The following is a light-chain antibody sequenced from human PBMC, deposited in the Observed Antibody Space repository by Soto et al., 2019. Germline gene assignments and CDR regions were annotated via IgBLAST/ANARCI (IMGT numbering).Light chain of an antibody. Sequence: DIQMTQSPSTLSASIGDRVSITCRSSQSISKCLDWHQQKPGQAPKLLIYDASNLQSGVPSRFSGSGSGTEFTLTISSLQHDDSATYYRQQYNSYSFGQGTKVDIK. CDR1: QSISKC. CDR2: DAS. CDR3: QQYNSYS. J-gene: IGKJ1*01. V-gene: IGKV1-5*01.